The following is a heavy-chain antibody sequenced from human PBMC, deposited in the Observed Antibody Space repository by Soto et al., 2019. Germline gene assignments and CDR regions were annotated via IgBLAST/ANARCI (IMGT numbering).Heavy chain of an antibody. CDR3: TRDLFSYDYSGILWFDP. D-gene: IGHD3-16*01. CDR1: GFAFSGSA. J-gene: IGHJ5*02. CDR2: IRSKGHNYAT. V-gene: IGHV3-73*01. Sequence: GALRLSCAASGFAFSGSAMYWVRQASGKGPEWVGRIRSKGHNYATEYAASVKGRFTISRDDSKNTAYLQMNSLQTEDTAVYYCTRDLFSYDYSGILWFDPWGQGTLVTVSS.